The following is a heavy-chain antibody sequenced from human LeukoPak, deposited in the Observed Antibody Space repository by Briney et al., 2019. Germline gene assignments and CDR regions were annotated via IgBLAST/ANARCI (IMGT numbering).Heavy chain of an antibody. CDR2: IYYSGST. D-gene: IGHD3-22*01. Sequence: SETLSLTCTVSGGSISSYYWSWIRQPPGKGLEWIGYIYYSGSTNYNPSLKSRVTISVDTSKNQFSLKLSSVTAADTAVYYCASSVDSSGYFPFDYWGQGTLVTVSS. J-gene: IGHJ4*02. CDR1: GGSISSYY. V-gene: IGHV4-59*01. CDR3: ASSVDSSGYFPFDY.